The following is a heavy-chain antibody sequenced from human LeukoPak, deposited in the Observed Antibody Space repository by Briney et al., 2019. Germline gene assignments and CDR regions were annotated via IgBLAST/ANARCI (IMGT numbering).Heavy chain of an antibody. D-gene: IGHD4-11*01. V-gene: IGHV3-30-3*01. CDR3: ARGQHRVTYSDDAFDI. Sequence: GGSLRLSCAPSGFTFSSYAMHWVRQAPGKGLEWVAVISYAGSNKFYADSVRGRVTISRDNSKNTLYLQMNNLKTEDTAVYYCARGQHRVTYSDDAFDIWGQGTMITVSS. CDR2: ISYAGSNK. CDR1: GFTFSSYA. J-gene: IGHJ3*02.